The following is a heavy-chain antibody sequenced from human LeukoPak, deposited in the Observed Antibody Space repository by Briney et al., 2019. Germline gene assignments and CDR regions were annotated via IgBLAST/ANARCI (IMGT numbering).Heavy chain of an antibody. CDR2: IYYSGST. J-gene: IGHJ4*02. D-gene: IGHD3-22*01. CDR3: ARENYYDSSVVDY. Sequence: PSETLSLTCTVSGGSISSGDYYWSWLRQPPGTGLEWIGYIYYSGSTYYNPSLKSRVTISVDTSKNQFSLKLSSVTAADTAVYCGARENYYDSSVVDYWGQGTLVTVS. CDR1: GGSISSGDYY. V-gene: IGHV4-30-4*01.